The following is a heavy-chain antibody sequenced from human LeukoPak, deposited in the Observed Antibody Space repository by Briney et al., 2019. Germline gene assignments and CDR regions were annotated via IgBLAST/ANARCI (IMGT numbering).Heavy chain of an antibody. J-gene: IGHJ4*02. Sequence: GGSLRLSCAASGFTFSSYSMNWVRQAPGKGLEWVAVISYDGSNKYYADSVKGRFTISRDNSKNTLYLQMNSLRAEDTAVYYCAKDPKRGYYDSSGSQGYFDYWGQGTLVTVSS. CDR2: ISYDGSNK. CDR1: GFTFSSYS. CDR3: AKDPKRGYYDSSGSQGYFDY. V-gene: IGHV3-30*18. D-gene: IGHD3-22*01.